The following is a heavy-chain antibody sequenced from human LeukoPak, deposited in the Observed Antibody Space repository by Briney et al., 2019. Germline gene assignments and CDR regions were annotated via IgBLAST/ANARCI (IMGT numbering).Heavy chain of an antibody. V-gene: IGHV1-69*05. CDR3: ARDGEMTTFNY. CDR1: GGTFSSYT. Sequence: SVKVSCKASGGTFSSYTISWVRQAPGQGLEWMGGIIPIFGTANYAQKFQGRVTITTNEYTSTAYMELSSLRSEDTAVYYCARDGEMTTFNYWGQGTLVTVSS. CDR2: IIPIFGTA. D-gene: IGHD4-11*01. J-gene: IGHJ4*02.